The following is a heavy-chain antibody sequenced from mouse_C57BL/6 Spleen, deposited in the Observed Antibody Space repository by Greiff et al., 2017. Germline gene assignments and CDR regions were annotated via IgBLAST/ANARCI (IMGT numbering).Heavy chain of an antibody. CDR1: GYAFSSYW. V-gene: IGHV1-80*01. CDR2: IYPGDGDT. D-gene: IGHD3-2*02. CDR3: AREDSSGYETWFAY. J-gene: IGHJ3*01. Sequence: QVQLKESGAELVKPGASVKISCKASGYAFSSYWMNWVKQRPGKGLEWIGQIYPGDGDTNYNGKFKGKATLTADKSSSTAYMQLSRLTSEDSAVYFCAREDSSGYETWFAYWGQGTLVTVSA.